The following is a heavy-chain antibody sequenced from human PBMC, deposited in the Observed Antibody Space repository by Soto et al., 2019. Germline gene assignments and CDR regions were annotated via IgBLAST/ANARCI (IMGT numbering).Heavy chain of an antibody. D-gene: IGHD6-6*01. CDR3: ARGRNSSSAGGDYFDY. CDR1: GGSFSGYY. Sequence: TLSLTCAVYGGSFSGYYWSWIRQPPGKGLEWIGEINHSGSTNYNPSLKSRVTISVDTSKNQFSLKLSSVTAADTAVYYCARGRNSSSAGGDYFDYWGQGTLVTVSS. CDR2: INHSGST. J-gene: IGHJ4*02. V-gene: IGHV4-34*01.